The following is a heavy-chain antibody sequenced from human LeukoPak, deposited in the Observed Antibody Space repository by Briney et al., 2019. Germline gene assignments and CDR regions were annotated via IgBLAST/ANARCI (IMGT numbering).Heavy chain of an antibody. CDR3: ASGKYYDLWRVYYVD. V-gene: IGHV4-34*01. Sequence: SETLSLTCAVYGGSFSGHYWSWIRQPPGKGLEWIGEINHSGSTNYNPSLESRVTISVDTSKNHFSLKLSSVTAADTAVYYCASGKYYDLWRVYYVDWGQGTLVTVSA. CDR1: GGSFSGHY. CDR2: INHSGST. J-gene: IGHJ4*02. D-gene: IGHD3-3*01.